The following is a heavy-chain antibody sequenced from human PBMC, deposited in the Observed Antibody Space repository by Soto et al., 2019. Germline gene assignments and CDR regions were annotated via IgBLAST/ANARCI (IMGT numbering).Heavy chain of an antibody. CDR3: ARDLYVLLWFGEFPFAY. D-gene: IGHD3-10*01. V-gene: IGHV1-18*01. J-gene: IGHJ4*02. Sequence: QVQLVQSGAEVKKPGASVKVSCKASGYTFTSYGISWVRQAPGQGLEWMGWISAYNGNTNYAQKLQGRVTMTTDTSTSTAYMELRSLRSDDTAVYYCARDLYVLLWFGEFPFAYWGQGTLVTVSS. CDR2: ISAYNGNT. CDR1: GYTFTSYG.